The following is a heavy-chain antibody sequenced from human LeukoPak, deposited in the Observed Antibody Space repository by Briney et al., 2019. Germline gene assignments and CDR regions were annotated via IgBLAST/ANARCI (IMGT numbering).Heavy chain of an antibody. CDR1: GGSISSYY. CDR2: IYYSGST. Sequence: SETLSLTCTVSGGSISSYYWSWIRQPPGKGLEWIGYIYYSGSTNYNPSLRSRVTISVDTSKNQLSLKLSSVTAADTAVYYCASGYYTSFDYWGQGTLVTVSS. CDR3: ASGYYTSFDY. V-gene: IGHV4-59*01. D-gene: IGHD3-3*01. J-gene: IGHJ4*02.